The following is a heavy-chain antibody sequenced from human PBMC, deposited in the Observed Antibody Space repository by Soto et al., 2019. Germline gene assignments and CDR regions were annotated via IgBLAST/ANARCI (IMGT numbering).Heavy chain of an antibody. J-gene: IGHJ6*02. CDR1: GASIGSGGCY. CDR3: ARDGTVPYGMDV. V-gene: IGHV4-31*03. D-gene: IGHD4-17*01. Sequence: QVQLQESGPGLVKPSQTLSLTCTVSGASIGSGGCYWSWIRQRPGQGLEWIGYIYNSGPSGPTYSHPPVKSRINISVDTSKNQFFLKVASVTAADTAVYYCARDGTVPYGMDVWGHWTTVTVS. CDR2: IYNSGPSGPT.